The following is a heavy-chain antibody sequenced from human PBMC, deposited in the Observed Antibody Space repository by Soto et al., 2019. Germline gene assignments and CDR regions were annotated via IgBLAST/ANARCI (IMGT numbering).Heavy chain of an antibody. CDR3: ARSGGLDY. J-gene: IGHJ4*02. CDR1: GYSFSSYA. CDR2: INAANGNT. V-gene: IGHV1-3*01. Sequence: QVQLVQSGAEVKKPGASVRVSCKASGYSFSSYAIHWVRQAPGQRLECMGWINAANGNTRYSQNFQGRVTITSDTSATTAYMDLSSLTSEDTAVYYCARSGGLDYWGQGTPITVSS. D-gene: IGHD3-10*01.